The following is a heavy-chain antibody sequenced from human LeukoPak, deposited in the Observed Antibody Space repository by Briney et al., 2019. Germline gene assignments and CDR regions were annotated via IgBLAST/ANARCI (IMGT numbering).Heavy chain of an antibody. CDR1: GGSISSSSYY. V-gene: IGHV4-39*01. D-gene: IGHD1-26*01. CDR2: IYYGGST. J-gene: IGHJ4*02. CDR3: ARQLVGAPFDY. Sequence: PSETLSLTCTVSGGSISSSSYYWGWIRQPPGKGLEWIGSIYYGGSTYYNPSLKSRVTISVDTSKNQFSLKLSSVTAADTAVYYCARQLVGAPFDYWGQGTLVTVSS.